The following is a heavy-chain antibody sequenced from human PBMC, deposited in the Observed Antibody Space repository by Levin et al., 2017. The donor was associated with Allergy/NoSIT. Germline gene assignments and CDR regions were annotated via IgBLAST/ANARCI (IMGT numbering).Heavy chain of an antibody. D-gene: IGHD1-7*01. J-gene: IGHJ4*02. CDR3: AKDLLELSY. V-gene: IGHV3-23*01. CDR1: GFTFSSYA. Sequence: GESLKISCAASGFTFSSYAMSWVRQAPGKGLEWVSAISGSGGSTYYADSVKGRFTISRDNSKNTLYLQMNSLRAEDTAVYYCAKDLLELSYWGQGTLVTVSS. CDR2: ISGSGGST.